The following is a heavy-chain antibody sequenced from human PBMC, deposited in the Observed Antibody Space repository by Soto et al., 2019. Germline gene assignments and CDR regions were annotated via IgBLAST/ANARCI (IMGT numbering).Heavy chain of an antibody. CDR1: GFTVSSNY. Sequence: GGSLRLSCAASGFTVSSNYMSWVRQAPGKGLQWVSVIYSDDSANYADSVKGRFTISRHNPKNTLFLQMNSLRAEDTAVYYCARTKLDCSSSSCSPGRFDYWGQGTLVTVSS. V-gene: IGHV3-53*04. CDR2: IYSDDSA. J-gene: IGHJ4*02. CDR3: ARTKLDCSSSSCSPGRFDY. D-gene: IGHD2-2*01.